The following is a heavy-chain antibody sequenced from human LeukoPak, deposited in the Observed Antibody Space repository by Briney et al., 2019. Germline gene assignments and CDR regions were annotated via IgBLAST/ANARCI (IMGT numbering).Heavy chain of an antibody. CDR2: ISAYNGNT. CDR3: ARILWFGEPNWFDP. J-gene: IGHJ5*02. Sequence: ASVKVSCKASGYTFTSYGISWVRQAPGQGLEWMGWISAYNGNTNYAQKPQGRVTMTTDTSTSTAYMELRSLRSDDTAVYYCARILWFGEPNWFDPWGQGTLVTVSS. CDR1: GYTFTSYG. V-gene: IGHV1-18*01. D-gene: IGHD3-10*01.